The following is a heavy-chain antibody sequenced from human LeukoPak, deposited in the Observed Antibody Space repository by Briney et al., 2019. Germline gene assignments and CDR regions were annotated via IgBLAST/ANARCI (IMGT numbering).Heavy chain of an antibody. V-gene: IGHV4-59*01. D-gene: IGHD5-12*01. Sequence: KPSETLSLTCTLSGGSISTYYWSWIRQPPGKGLEWIGYIHHSGSTNYNPSLKSRVTISVDTSKNQFSLKLSSVTAADTAVYYCARGGGYASPIGYWGQGALVTVSS. CDR2: IHHSGST. CDR1: GGSISTYY. CDR3: ARGGGYASPIGY. J-gene: IGHJ4*02.